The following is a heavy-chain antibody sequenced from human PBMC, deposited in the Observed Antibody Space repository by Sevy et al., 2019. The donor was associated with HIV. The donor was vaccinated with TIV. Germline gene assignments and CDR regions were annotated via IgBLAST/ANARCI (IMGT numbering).Heavy chain of an antibody. CDR2: IWHDGSNK. V-gene: IGHV3-33*01. CDR1: GFTFNFHG. J-gene: IGHJ5*02. D-gene: IGHD4-4*01. CDR3: ASETDNSARCLDP. Sequence: GGSLRLSCAASGFTFNFHGMHWVRQAPGKGLEWVAFIWHDGSNKYMADSVKGRFTISRDNSKNTLFLQMNSLTVEDTAVDYCASETDNSARCLDPWGQGTLVTVSS.